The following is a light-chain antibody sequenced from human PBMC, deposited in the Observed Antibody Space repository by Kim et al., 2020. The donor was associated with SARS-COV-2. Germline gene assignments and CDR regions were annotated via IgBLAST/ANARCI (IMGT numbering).Light chain of an antibody. CDR2: AAS. CDR1: QGIRND. J-gene: IGKJ2*01. Sequence: SASVGDRVTITCRASQGIRNDLAWYQQKPGKAPVLLIYAASSLQTGVPSRFSGSGSGTDFTLTISRLQPEDFATYYCLQDYTYPRSFGQGTKLEI. CDR3: LQDYTYPRS. V-gene: IGKV1-6*01.